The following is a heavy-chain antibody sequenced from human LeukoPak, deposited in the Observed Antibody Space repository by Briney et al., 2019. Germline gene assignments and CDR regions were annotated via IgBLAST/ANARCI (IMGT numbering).Heavy chain of an antibody. V-gene: IGHV4-34*01. CDR2: INHSGST. D-gene: IGHD3-10*01. Sequence: PSETLSLTCAVYGGSFSGYYWSWIRQPPGKGLEWIGEINHSGSTNYNPSLKSRVTISVDTSKNQFSLKLSSVTAADTAVYYCARGLLLWFGELYDAFDIWGQGTMVTVSS. J-gene: IGHJ3*02. CDR3: ARGLLLWFGELYDAFDI. CDR1: GGSFSGYY.